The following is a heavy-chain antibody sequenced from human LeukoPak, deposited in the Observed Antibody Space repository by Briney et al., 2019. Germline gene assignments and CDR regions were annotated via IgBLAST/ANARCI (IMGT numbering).Heavy chain of an antibody. V-gene: IGHV3-21*01. J-gene: IGHJ3*02. CDR1: GFTFSSYS. CDR3: ATVYCGGDCYSRDDAFDI. Sequence: GGSLRLSCAASGFTFSSYSMNWVRQAPGKGLEWVSSISSSSSYIYYADSVKGRFTISRDNAKNSLYLQMNSLRVEDTAVYYCATVYCGGDCYSRDDAFDIWGQGTMVTVSS. CDR2: ISSSSSYI. D-gene: IGHD2-21*02.